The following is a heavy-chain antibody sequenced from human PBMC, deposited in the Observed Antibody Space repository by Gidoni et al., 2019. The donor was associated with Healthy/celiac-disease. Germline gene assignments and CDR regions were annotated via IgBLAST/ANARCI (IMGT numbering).Heavy chain of an antibody. CDR1: GYTFTSYY. CDR2: INPSGGST. V-gene: IGHV1-46*01. Sequence: QVQLVQSGAEVKKPGASVKVSCKASGYTFTSYYMHWVRQAPGQGLEWMGIINPSGGSTSYAQKFQGRVTMTRDTSTSTVYMELSSLRSEDTAVYYCARDFGAGGIAVAGPVLPPAHGTFDYWGQGTLVTVSS. D-gene: IGHD6-19*01. CDR3: ARDFGAGGIAVAGPVLPPAHGTFDY. J-gene: IGHJ4*02.